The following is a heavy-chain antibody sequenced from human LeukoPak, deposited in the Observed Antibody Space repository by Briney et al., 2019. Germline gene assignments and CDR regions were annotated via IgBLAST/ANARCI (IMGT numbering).Heavy chain of an antibody. CDR1: GGSISSGGYY. Sequence: RSETLSLTCTVSGGSISSGGYYWSWIRQHPGKGLEWIGSVYYSGSTNYSPSLQGRVIISLDTSRNQFSLKLSSVTAADTAVYYCAGGDTAPLFAYGGRGPLAPVPS. V-gene: IGHV4-31*03. J-gene: IGHJ2*01. D-gene: IGHD2-2*02. CDR2: VYYSGST. CDR3: AGGDTAPLFAY.